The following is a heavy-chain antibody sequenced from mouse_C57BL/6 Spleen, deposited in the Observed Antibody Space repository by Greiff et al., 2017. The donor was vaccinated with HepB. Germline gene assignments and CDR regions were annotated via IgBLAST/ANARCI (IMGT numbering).Heavy chain of an antibody. D-gene: IGHD2-5*01. CDR1: GFSLTSYG. CDR2: IWGRGST. Sequence: VKLMESGPGLVAPSQSLSITCTVSGFSLTSYGVDWVRQPPGKGLEWLGVIWGRGSTNYNSALMSRLSISKDNSKSQVFLKMNSLQTDDTAMYYCALNSNPLFYAMDYWGQGTSVTVSS. CDR3: ALNSNPLFYAMDY. J-gene: IGHJ4*01. V-gene: IGHV2-9*01.